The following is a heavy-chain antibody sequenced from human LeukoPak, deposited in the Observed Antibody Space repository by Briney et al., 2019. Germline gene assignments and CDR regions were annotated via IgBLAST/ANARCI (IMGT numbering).Heavy chain of an antibody. J-gene: IGHJ4*02. CDR1: GGSISSYY. CDR3: ARGSMVRGVIAFDY. Sequence: SETLSLTCTVSGGSISSYYWSWIRQSPGKGLEWIGYIYYSGSTNYNPSLKSRVTISVDTSKNQFSLKLSSVTAADTAVYYCARGSMVRGVIAFDYWGQGTLVTVSS. CDR2: IYYSGST. D-gene: IGHD3-10*01. V-gene: IGHV4-59*01.